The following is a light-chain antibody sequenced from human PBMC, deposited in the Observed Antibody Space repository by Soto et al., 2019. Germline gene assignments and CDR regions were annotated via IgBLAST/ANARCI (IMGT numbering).Light chain of an antibody. J-gene: IGKJ1*01. CDR1: QSISSW. V-gene: IGKV1-5*01. Sequence: DIQMTQSPSTLSGSVGDRVTITWRASQSISSWLAWYQQKPGKAPKLLIYDASSLESGVPSRFSGSGSGTEFTLTISSLQPDDFATYYCQQYNSYLWTFGQGTKVDIK. CDR3: QQYNSYLWT. CDR2: DAS.